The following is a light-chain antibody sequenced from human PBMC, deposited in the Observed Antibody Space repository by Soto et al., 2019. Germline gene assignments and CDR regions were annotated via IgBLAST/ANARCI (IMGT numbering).Light chain of an antibody. CDR1: QSISSD. Sequence: EIVLTQPPATLSLSPGERATLSCRASQSISSDLAWYQHKPGQAPRLLIYVASNRATGIPARFSGSGSGTDFTLTISSLEPEDFAVYYCQQRSNWPPTFGGGTKVEIK. V-gene: IGKV3-11*01. CDR3: QQRSNWPPT. CDR2: VAS. J-gene: IGKJ4*01.